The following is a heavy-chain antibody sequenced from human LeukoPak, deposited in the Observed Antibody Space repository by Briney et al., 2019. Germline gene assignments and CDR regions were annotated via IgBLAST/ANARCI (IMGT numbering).Heavy chain of an antibody. Sequence: ASVKVSCKASGYTFTVSYIHWVRQAPGQGLECEWRINPNSGGTNYAKKFQGRVTMTRDTSISTAYMELSRLTSDDTAVYYCVREYCGGDCYSWNWGQGTLVTVSS. V-gene: IGHV1-2*02. J-gene: IGHJ4*02. CDR3: VREYCGGDCYSWN. CDR1: GYTFTVSY. CDR2: INPNSGGT. D-gene: IGHD2-21*02.